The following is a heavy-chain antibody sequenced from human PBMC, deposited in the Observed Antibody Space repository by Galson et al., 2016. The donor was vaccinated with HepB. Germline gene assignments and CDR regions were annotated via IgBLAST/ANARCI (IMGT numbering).Heavy chain of an antibody. Sequence: SLRLSCAASGFAFSSHWMTWVRQAPGKGLEWLANVKQDASEQCYADSVKGRFTISRDNAKNSLFLQMNSLRVDDTAVYYCPRESVIGTTPRDDAAEVWGQGTMVIVSA. CDR3: PRESVIGTTPRDDAAEV. CDR1: GFAFSSHW. D-gene: IGHD1-20*01. J-gene: IGHJ3*01. CDR2: VKQDASEQ. V-gene: IGHV3-7*04.